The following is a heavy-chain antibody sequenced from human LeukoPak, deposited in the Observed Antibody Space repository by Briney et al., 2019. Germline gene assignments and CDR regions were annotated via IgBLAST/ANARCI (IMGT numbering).Heavy chain of an antibody. D-gene: IGHD4-11*01. CDR1: GDSISRSSFY. CDR2: INYSANT. V-gene: IGHV4-39*01. J-gene: IGHJ4*02. CDR3: ARHGSGGTVTTGY. Sequence: KTSETLSLTCSVSGDSISRSSFYWGWIRQPPGKGLEWIGSINYSANTYYNPSLESRVTISVDTSKNQFSLKLRSVSAEDTAVYYCARHGSGGTVTTGYWGQGSLLTVSP.